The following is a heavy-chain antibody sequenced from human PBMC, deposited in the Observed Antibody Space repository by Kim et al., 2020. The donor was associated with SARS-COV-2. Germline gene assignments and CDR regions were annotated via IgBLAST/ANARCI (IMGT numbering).Heavy chain of an antibody. V-gene: IGHV4-34*01. J-gene: IGHJ5*02. CDR3: ARGRLRYDYVWGSYRQPLDWFDP. Sequence: SETLSLTCAVYGGSFSGYYWSWIRQPPGKGLEWIGEINHSGSTNYNPSLKSRVTISVDTSKNQFSLKLSSVTAADTAVYYCARGRLRYDYVWGSYRQPLDWFDPWGQGTLVTVSS. CDR1: GGSFSGYY. CDR2: INHSGST. D-gene: IGHD3-16*02.